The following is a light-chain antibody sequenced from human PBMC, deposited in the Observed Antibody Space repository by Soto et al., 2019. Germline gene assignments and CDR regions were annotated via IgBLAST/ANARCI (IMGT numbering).Light chain of an antibody. J-gene: IGKJ5*01. V-gene: IGKV1-33*01. Sequence: DIQMTQSPSSLSASVGDRVTITCRASQSISSYLNWYQQKPGKAPKLLIYDASNLETGVPSRFSGSGSGTDFTFTISSLQPEDIATYYCQQYDNLITFGQGTRWRL. CDR2: DAS. CDR1: QSISSY. CDR3: QQYDNLIT.